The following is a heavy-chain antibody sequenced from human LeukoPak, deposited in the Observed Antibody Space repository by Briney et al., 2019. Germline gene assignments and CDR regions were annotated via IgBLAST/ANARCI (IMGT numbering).Heavy chain of an antibody. Sequence: ASVKVSCKTSGYTFTTTYGISWVRQAPGQGLEWMGWISGDNSNTNSAQRFQGRVTMTTDTSTSTAYMELRSLRSDDTAVYYCVRDLSRGSGYFGTYWGQGTLVTVSS. J-gene: IGHJ4*02. CDR1: GYTFTTTYG. CDR3: VRDLSRGSGYFGTY. CDR2: ISGDNSNT. V-gene: IGHV1-18*01. D-gene: IGHD3-22*01.